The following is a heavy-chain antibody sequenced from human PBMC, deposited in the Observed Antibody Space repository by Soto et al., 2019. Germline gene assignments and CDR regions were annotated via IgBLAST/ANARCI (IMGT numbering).Heavy chain of an antibody. CDR2: ISSDGISN. CDR3: ARDRYGGHWVVLDY. V-gene: IGHV3-30*04. J-gene: IGHJ4*02. CDR1: GFIFSGFP. D-gene: IGHD4-17*01. Sequence: QVQLVESGGGVVQPGKSLRLSCSASGFIFSGFPMHWVRQAPCQGLEWVAFISSDGISNYYADCVKDRFTISRDNSKNTLYLQTISLRPDVTAVYYCARDRYGGHWVVLDYWGQGSQVTVSS.